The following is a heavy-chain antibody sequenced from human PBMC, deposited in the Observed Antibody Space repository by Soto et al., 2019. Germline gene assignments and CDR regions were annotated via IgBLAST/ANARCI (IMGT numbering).Heavy chain of an antibody. J-gene: IGHJ6*03. D-gene: IGHD2-21*02. CDR1: GGSISSYY. CDR3: ARLVTVYYMDV. V-gene: IGHV4-59*08. CDR2: IYYSGST. Sequence: SETLSLTCTVSGGSISSYYWSWIRQPPGKGLEWIGYIYYSGSTNYNPSLKSRVTISVDTSKNQFSLKLSSVTAADTAVYYCARLVTVYYMDVWGKGTKVTVSS.